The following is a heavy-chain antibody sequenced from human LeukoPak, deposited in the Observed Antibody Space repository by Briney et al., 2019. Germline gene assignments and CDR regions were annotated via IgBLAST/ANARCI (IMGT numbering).Heavy chain of an antibody. CDR2: IYHSGST. J-gene: IGHJ5*02. V-gene: IGHV4-34*01. D-gene: IGHD3-10*01. CDR1: GGSFSGYY. CDR3: ARGTYYYGSGSLGWFDP. Sequence: SETLSLTCAVYGGSFSGYYWSWIRQPPGKGLEWIGYIYHSGSTYYNPSLKSRVTISVDRSKNQFSLKLSSVTAADTAVYYCARGTYYYGSGSLGWFDPWGQGTLVTVSS.